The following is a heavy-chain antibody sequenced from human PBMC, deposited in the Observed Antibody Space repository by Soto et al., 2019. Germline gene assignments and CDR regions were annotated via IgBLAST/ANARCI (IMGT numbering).Heavy chain of an antibody. V-gene: IGHV6-1*01. Sequence: PSQTLSRTCAISGDSVSSNSAAWSWIRQAPSRGPEWLGRTYYRSKWFNDYAVSVKSRITINPDTSKNQFSLQLNSVTPEDTAVYYCARDSSGWYAAFDIWGQGTMVTVSS. CDR1: GDSVSSNSAA. J-gene: IGHJ3*02. CDR3: ARDSSGWYAAFDI. CDR2: TYYRSKWFN. D-gene: IGHD6-19*01.